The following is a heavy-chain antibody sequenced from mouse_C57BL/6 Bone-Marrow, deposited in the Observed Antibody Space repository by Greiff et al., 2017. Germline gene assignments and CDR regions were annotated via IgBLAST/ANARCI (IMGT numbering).Heavy chain of an antibody. CDR3: TTVFSLLRTDAY. Sequence: VQLQQSGAELVRPGASVKLSCTASGFNIKDYYMHWVKQRPEQGLEWIGRIDPEDGDTESAPKFQGKATMTADTSSNTAYLQLSSLTSEDTAVYYCTTVFSLLRTDAYGGQGTLVTVAA. J-gene: IGHJ3*01. V-gene: IGHV14-1*01. CDR2: IDPEDGDT. CDR1: GFNIKDYY. D-gene: IGHD1-2*01.